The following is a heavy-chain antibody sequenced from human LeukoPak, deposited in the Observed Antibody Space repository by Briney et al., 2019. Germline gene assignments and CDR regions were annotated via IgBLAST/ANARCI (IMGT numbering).Heavy chain of an antibody. CDR1: GGSFSGYY. V-gene: IGHV4-34*01. J-gene: IGHJ4*02. Sequence: SETLSLTCAVYGGSFSGYYWSWIRQPPGKGLEWIGEINHSGSTNYNPSLKSRVTISVDTSKNQFSLKLSSVTAADTAVYYCARGGPIQELFDYWGQGTLVTVSS. CDR2: INHSGST. CDR3: ARGGPIQELFDY. D-gene: IGHD4-11*01.